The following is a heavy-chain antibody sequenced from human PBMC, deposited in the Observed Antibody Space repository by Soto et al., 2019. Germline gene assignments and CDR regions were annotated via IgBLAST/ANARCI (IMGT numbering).Heavy chain of an antibody. D-gene: IGHD3-22*01. J-gene: IGHJ6*02. CDR2: IIPIFGTA. CDR3: ARDYDIGAGYYYYYGMDV. CDR1: GGTFSSYA. Sequence: GASVKVSCKASGGTFSSYAISWVRQAPGQGLEWMGGIIPIFGTANYAQKFQGRVTITADESTSTAYMELSSLRSEDTAVYYCARDYDIGAGYYYYYGMDVWGQGTTVTVSS. V-gene: IGHV1-69*13.